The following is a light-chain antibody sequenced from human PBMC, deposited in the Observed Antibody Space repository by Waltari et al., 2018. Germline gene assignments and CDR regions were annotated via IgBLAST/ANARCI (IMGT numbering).Light chain of an antibody. Sequence: QSVLTQPPSASGTPGQRVTISCGGRRSHVETDNVYWYQQLPGTTPKLLIYNDDQRPSGVPDRFSGSKSGTSASLAISGLRSEDDADYYCAAWDASLGGYLFGTGTKVTVL. J-gene: IGLJ1*01. CDR1: RSHVETDN. CDR2: NDD. CDR3: AAWDASLGGYL. V-gene: IGLV1-47*02.